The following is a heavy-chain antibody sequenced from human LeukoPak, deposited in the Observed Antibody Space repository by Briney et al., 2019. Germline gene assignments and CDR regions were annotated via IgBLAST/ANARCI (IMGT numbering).Heavy chain of an antibody. J-gene: IGHJ4*02. CDR1: GGSFSGYY. Sequence: SETLSLTCAVYGGSFSGYYWSWIRQPPGKGLEWIGEINHSGSTSYNPSLKSRVTISVDTSKNQFSLKLSSVTAADTAVYYCARGSRLGANYFDYWGQGTLVTVPS. D-gene: IGHD3-16*01. CDR2: INHSGST. V-gene: IGHV4-34*01. CDR3: ARGSRLGANYFDY.